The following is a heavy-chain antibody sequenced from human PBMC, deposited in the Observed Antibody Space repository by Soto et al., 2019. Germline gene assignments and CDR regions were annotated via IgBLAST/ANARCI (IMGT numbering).Heavy chain of an antibody. CDR1: GDSISSSGYF. V-gene: IGHV4-39*01. CDR2: IYYSGTT. Sequence: SETLSLTCTVSGDSISSSGYFWGWIRQPPGKGLEWIGSIYYSGTTYYNPSLKSRVTISVDTSKNHFSLKLSSVTAADTAVYYCARHRGLGYCGSTSRLYYFDYWGQGTLVTVSS. CDR3: ARHRGLGYCGSTSRLYYFDY. D-gene: IGHD2-2*01. J-gene: IGHJ4*02.